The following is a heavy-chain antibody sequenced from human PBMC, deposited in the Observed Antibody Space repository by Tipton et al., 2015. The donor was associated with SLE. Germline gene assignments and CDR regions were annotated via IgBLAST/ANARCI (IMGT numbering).Heavy chain of an antibody. CDR3: ARTQYTFGGVIAPFDY. V-gene: IGHV4-31*01. CDR1: GGSISTGRYY. J-gene: IGHJ4*02. CDR2: TYYGGTT. D-gene: IGHD3-16*02. Sequence: TLSLTCTVSGGSISTGRYYWSWIRQNPGKGLEWIGHTYYGGTTYYNPSLKSQITMSVDTSKNQFSLKLSSVTAADTAVYYCARTQYTFGGVIAPFDYWGQGTLVTVSS.